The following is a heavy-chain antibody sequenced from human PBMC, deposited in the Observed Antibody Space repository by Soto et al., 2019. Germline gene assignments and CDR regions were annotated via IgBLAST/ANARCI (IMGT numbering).Heavy chain of an antibody. V-gene: IGHV4-59*01. D-gene: IGHD1-26*01. J-gene: IGHJ5*02. CDR2: IYYSGST. Sequence: SGGSISSYYWSWIRQPPGKGLEWIGYIYYSGSTNYNPSIKSRVTISVDTSKNQFSLKLSSVTAANTAVYYCARARGMVAAAWFDPWGQGTLVTVSS. CDR1: GGSISSYY. CDR3: ARARGMVAAAWFDP.